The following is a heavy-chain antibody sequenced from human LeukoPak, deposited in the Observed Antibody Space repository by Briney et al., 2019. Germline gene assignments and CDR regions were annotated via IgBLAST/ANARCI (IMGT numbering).Heavy chain of an antibody. J-gene: IGHJ6*02. CDR2: IYYSGST. CDR3: ARENSDYVGNYYYYGMDV. D-gene: IGHD4-23*01. Sequence: SETLSLTCTVSGGSISSSSYYWGWIRQPPGKGLEWIGSIYYSGSTYYNPSLKSRVTISVDTSKNQFSLKLSSVTAADTAVYYCARENSDYVGNYYYYGMDVWGQGTTVTVSS. V-gene: IGHV4-39*07. CDR1: GGSISSSSYY.